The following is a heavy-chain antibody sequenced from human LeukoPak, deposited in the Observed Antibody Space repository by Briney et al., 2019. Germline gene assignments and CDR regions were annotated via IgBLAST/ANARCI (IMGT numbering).Heavy chain of an antibody. Sequence: GGSLRLSCAASGFTFSSYGMHWVRQAPGKGLEWVAVISYDGSNKYYADSVKGRFTISRDNSKNTLYLQMNSLRAEDTAVYYCARGTTPMYYYDSSVIAFGPWGQGTLVTVSS. CDR2: ISYDGSNK. CDR3: ARGTTPMYYYDSSVIAFGP. D-gene: IGHD3-22*01. V-gene: IGHV3-30*03. J-gene: IGHJ5*02. CDR1: GFTFSSYG.